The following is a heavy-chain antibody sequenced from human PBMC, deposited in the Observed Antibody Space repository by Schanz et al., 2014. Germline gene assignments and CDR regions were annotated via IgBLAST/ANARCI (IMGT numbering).Heavy chain of an antibody. CDR3: ARGGPAYYFDD. V-gene: IGHV3-66*01. CDR2: IYIGGNT. J-gene: IGHJ4*02. CDR1: GFSVGNKY. Sequence: VQLVESGGGVVQPGRSLRLSCAASGFSVGNKYMNWVRQAPGKGLEWVSFIYIGGNTYYADSVKGRFTISRDNSKNTVYIQMNSLRAEDTAVYYCARGGPAYYFDDWGQGTLVTVSS.